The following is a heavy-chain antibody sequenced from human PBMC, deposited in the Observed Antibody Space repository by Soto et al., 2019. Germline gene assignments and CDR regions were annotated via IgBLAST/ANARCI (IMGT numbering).Heavy chain of an antibody. D-gene: IGHD6-13*01. CDR3: ARQSLSSSAFDF. Sequence: GGSLKISCKVSGYSFVNYWIGWVRQMPGKGLEWMGNIYPGDSDTDYSPSFQGRVTISADKSITTAYLQWSSLQASDTAIYYCARQSLSSSAFDFWGQGTLVTVSS. V-gene: IGHV5-51*01. CDR2: IYPGDSDT. J-gene: IGHJ4*02. CDR1: GYSFVNYW.